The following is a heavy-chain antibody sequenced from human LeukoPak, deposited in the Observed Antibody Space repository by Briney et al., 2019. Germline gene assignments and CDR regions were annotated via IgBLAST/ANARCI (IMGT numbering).Heavy chain of an antibody. J-gene: IGHJ6*02. CDR1: GFTFSGYA. CDR2: ISDNGGRT. D-gene: IGHD6-13*01. CDR3: AREVVGSSWPYYYYYYGMDV. V-gene: IGHV3-23*01. Sequence: GGSLRLSCAASGFTFSGYAMSWVRQAPGKGLESVSTISDNGGRTYYADSVKGRFTISRDNSKNTLYLQMNSLRAEDTAVYYCAREVVGSSWPYYYYYYGMDVWGQGTTVTVSS.